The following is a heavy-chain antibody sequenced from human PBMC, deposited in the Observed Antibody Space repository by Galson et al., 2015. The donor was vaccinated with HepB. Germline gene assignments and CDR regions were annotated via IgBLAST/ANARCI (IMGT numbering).Heavy chain of an antibody. D-gene: IGHD6-19*01. Sequence: SVKVSCKASGYTFTSYAMHWVRQAPGQRLEWMGWINAGNGNTKYSQKFQGRVTITRDTSASTAYMELSSLRSEDTAVYYCARDLYSSGWYGGVDPWGQGTLVTVSS. V-gene: IGHV1-3*01. J-gene: IGHJ5*02. CDR2: INAGNGNT. CDR1: GYTFTSYA. CDR3: ARDLYSSGWYGGVDP.